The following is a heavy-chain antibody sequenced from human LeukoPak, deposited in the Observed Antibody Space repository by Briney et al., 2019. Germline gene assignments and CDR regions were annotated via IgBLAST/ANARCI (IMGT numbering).Heavy chain of an antibody. Sequence: GGSLRLSCAASGFSFSDAWMSWVRQLPGKGREWVGRIESKTDGGTTDYAAPVKGRFTISRDDSTNTLYLEMNSLKSEDTAVYYCTTYGSGRKFDYWGQGILVTVSS. CDR3: TTYGSGRKFDY. D-gene: IGHD3-10*01. CDR1: GFSFSDAW. J-gene: IGHJ4*02. V-gene: IGHV3-15*04. CDR2: IESKTDGGTT.